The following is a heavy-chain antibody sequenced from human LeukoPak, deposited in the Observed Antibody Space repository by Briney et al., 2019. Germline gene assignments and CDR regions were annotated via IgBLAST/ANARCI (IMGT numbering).Heavy chain of an antibody. D-gene: IGHD3-3*01. Sequence: SETLSLTCTVSGGYISSSGYFWGWIRQPPGMGLEWIGSIYYSGSTHYNPSLKSRVTISVDMSKNQFSLRLNSVTAADTAFYYCARHVGGSRYYDFWSGYYTDYWGQGTLVTVSS. CDR3: ARHVGGSRYYDFWSGYYTDY. J-gene: IGHJ4*02. V-gene: IGHV4-39*01. CDR2: IYYSGST. CDR1: GGYISSSGYF.